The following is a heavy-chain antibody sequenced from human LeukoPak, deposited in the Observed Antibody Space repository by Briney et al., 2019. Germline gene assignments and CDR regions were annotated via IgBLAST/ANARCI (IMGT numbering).Heavy chain of an antibody. D-gene: IGHD4-11*01. CDR2: ISYDGSNK. CDR1: GFTFSSYG. CDR3: ARGFGDLSYSNYEDY. Sequence: PGRSLRLSCAASGFTFSSYGMHWVRQAPGKGLEWVAVISYDGSNKYYADSVKGRFTISRDNSKNTLYLQMNSLRAEDTAVYYCARGFGDLSYSNYEDYWGQGTLVTVSS. V-gene: IGHV3-30*03. J-gene: IGHJ4*02.